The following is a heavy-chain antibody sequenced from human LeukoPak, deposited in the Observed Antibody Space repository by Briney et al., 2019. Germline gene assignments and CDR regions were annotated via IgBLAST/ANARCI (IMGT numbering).Heavy chain of an antibody. D-gene: IGHD6-13*01. V-gene: IGHV1-69*13. CDR3: ARGGRSSWLFWYFDL. Sequence: ASVKVSCKASGYTFTSYAMNWVRQAPGQGLEWMGGIIPMFGTTNYAQKFQGRVTITADEPTGTAYMEVSSLRSEDTAVYYCARGGRSSWLFWYFDLWGRGTLVTVSS. CDR2: IIPMFGTT. J-gene: IGHJ2*01. CDR1: GYTFTSYA.